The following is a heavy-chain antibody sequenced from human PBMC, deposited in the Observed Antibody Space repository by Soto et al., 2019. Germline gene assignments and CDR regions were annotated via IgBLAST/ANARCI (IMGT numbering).Heavy chain of an antibody. Sequence: EVQLLESGGDLIQPGGSLRLSCAASGFTFNIYAMTWVRQAPGKGLEWVSAISRYGDFTYYADSVEGRFTISRDNSKNTLDVQMNSRRAEDTAVYDCAKDRYLDHDSRGYLFDNWGQGTLVTVSS. CDR3: AKDRYLDHDSRGYLFDN. CDR1: GFTFNIYA. CDR2: ISRYGDFT. V-gene: IGHV3-23*01. J-gene: IGHJ4*02. D-gene: IGHD3-22*01.